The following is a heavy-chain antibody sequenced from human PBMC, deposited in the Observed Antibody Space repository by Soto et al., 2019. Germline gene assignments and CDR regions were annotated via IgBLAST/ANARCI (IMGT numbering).Heavy chain of an antibody. V-gene: IGHV3-11*01. D-gene: IGHD3-3*01. CDR1: GFTFSDYY. CDR3: ARIGRDYDFWSGYYKETDAFDI. J-gene: IGHJ3*02. CDR2: ISSSGSTI. Sequence: GGSLRLSCAASGFTFSDYYMSWIRQAPGKGLEWVSYISSSGSTIYYADSVKGRFTISRDNAKNSLYLQMNSLRAEDTAVYYCARIGRDYDFWSGYYKETDAFDIWGQGTMVTVSS.